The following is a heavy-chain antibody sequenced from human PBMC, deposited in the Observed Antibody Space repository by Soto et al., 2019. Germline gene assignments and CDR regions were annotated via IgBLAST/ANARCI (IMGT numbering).Heavy chain of an antibody. CDR3: ARQDHSSGWYYFDY. Sequence: GGSLRLSCAASGFTFSSYGMHWVRQAPGKGLEWVAVIWYDGSNKYYADSVKGRFTISRDNSKNTLYLQMNSLRAEDTAVYYCARQDHSSGWYYFDYWGQGTLVTVSS. CDR2: IWYDGSNK. D-gene: IGHD6-19*01. V-gene: IGHV3-33*01. J-gene: IGHJ4*02. CDR1: GFTFSSYG.